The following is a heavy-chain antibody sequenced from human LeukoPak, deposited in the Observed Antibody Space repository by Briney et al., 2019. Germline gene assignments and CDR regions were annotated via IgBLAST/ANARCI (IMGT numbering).Heavy chain of an antibody. CDR2: ISWNGGSI. D-gene: IGHD3/OR15-3a*01. J-gene: IGHJ4*02. Sequence: GRSLRLSCAASGFTFDDYVMHWVRQAPGKGLEWVSGISWNGGSIGYADSVKGRFTISRDNAKNSLYLQMNSLRAEDTALYYCAKDALLDRDAYFDYWGQGTLVTVSS. V-gene: IGHV3-9*01. CDR3: AKDALLDRDAYFDY. CDR1: GFTFDDYV.